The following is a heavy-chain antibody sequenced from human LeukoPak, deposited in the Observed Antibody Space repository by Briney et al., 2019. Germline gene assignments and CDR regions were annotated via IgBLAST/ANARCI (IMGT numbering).Heavy chain of an antibody. CDR1: GGSISSYY. Sequence: SETLSLTCTVSGGSISSYYWSWIRQPPGKGLEWIGYIYYSGSTNYNPSLKSRVTISVDTSKNQFSLKLSSVTAADTAVYYCARGYGSGSYLGYWGQGTLVTVSS. J-gene: IGHJ4*02. V-gene: IGHV4-59*12. CDR3: ARGYGSGSYLGY. CDR2: IYYSGST. D-gene: IGHD3-10*01.